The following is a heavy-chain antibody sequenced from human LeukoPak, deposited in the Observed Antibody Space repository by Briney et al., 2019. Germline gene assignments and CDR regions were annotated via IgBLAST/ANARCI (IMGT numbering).Heavy chain of an antibody. Sequence: ASVKVSCKASGYTFTGYYMHWVRQAPGQGLEWMGWINPNSGGTNYAQKFQGRVTMTRGTSISTAYMELSRLRSDDTAVYYCARGYYDILTGYYAPDHTYYYMDVWGKGTTVTVSS. D-gene: IGHD3-9*01. CDR3: ARGYYDILTGYYAPDHTYYYMDV. V-gene: IGHV1-2*02. J-gene: IGHJ6*03. CDR2: INPNSGGT. CDR1: GYTFTGYY.